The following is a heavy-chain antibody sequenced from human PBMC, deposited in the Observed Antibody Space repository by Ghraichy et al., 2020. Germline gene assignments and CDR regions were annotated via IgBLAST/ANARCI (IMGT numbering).Heavy chain of an antibody. Sequence: GGSLRLSCAAPGFTFNTFPMSWVRQAPGKGLQWVSSITASAGNTHYADSVKGRFTISRDNANNTLFLQMHSLRAEDTAIYFCAKDSDFWSGYSQYYFDHWGRGSLVTVSS. V-gene: IGHV3-23*01. D-gene: IGHD3-3*01. CDR2: ITASAGNT. CDR1: GFTFNTFP. CDR3: AKDSDFWSGYSQYYFDH. J-gene: IGHJ4*02.